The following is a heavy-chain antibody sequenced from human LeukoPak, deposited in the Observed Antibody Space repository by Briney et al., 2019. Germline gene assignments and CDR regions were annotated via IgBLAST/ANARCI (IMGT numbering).Heavy chain of an antibody. CDR2: ISAHNGNT. CDR3: ARDLPLGFYGSGSLGH. Sequence: ASVKVSCKASGYTFSNYGISWVRQAPGQGLEWMAWISAHNGNTNYAQKFQGRVTMTTDTSTSTAFMELRSLRSDDTAVYYCARDLPLGFYGSGSLGHWGQGSLVTVSS. D-gene: IGHD3-10*01. CDR1: GYTFSNYG. V-gene: IGHV1-18*01. J-gene: IGHJ4*02.